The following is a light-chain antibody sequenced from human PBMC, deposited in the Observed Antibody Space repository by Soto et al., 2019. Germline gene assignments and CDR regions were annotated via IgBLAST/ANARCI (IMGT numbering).Light chain of an antibody. CDR3: CSYAGSSTSVV. V-gene: IGLV2-23*01. Sequence: QSALTQPASVSGSPGQSITISCTGNSSDVGSYNLVSWYQQHPGKAPKLVIYEGSKRPSGVSNRFSGSKSGNTASLTISGLQAEDEAEYYCCSYAGSSTSVVFGGGTKLTVL. CDR1: SSDVGSYNL. J-gene: IGLJ2*01. CDR2: EGS.